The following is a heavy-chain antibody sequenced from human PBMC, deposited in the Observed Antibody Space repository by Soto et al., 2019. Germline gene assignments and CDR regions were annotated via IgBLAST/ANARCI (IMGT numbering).Heavy chain of an antibody. CDR2: ISSGSDTI. D-gene: IGHD1-26*01. V-gene: IGHV3-48*02. CDR3: ARVSKTWDDDY. CDR1: GFTFSDYG. J-gene: IGHJ4*01. Sequence: EVQLVESGGGLVQPGGSLRLSCSVSGFTFSDYGVNWVRQAPGKGLEWISYISSGSDTIYYAESVQGRFTISRDDAKNSLFLQMNNLRNEDTAVYYCARVSKTWDDDYWGHGTLVTVSS.